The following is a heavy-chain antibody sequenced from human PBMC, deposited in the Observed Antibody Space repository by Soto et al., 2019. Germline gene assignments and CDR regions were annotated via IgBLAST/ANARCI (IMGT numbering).Heavy chain of an antibody. CDR3: TRGRMSLDI. J-gene: IGHJ3*02. V-gene: IGHV4-59*11. CDR2: VYYNGIT. Sequence: PSETLSLTCTVSGGSINNHYWSWIRQPPGKGLEWLGYVYYNGITNYNPSLKSRVTMSADTSKNQLSLNLISLTAADTAVYYCTRGRMSLDIWGQGTMVTVSS. CDR1: GGSINNHY.